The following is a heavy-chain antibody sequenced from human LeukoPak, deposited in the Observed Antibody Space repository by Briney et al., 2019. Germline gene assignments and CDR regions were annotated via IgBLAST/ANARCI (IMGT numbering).Heavy chain of an antibody. CDR1: GYTLTELS. J-gene: IGHJ4*02. V-gene: IGHV1-2*02. Sequence: ASVKVSCKVSGYTLTELSMHWVRQAPGQGLEWMGWINPNSGGTNYAQKFQGRVTMTRDTSISTAYMELSRLRSDDTAVYYCARADITIIKYYFDYWGQGTLVTVSS. CDR3: ARADITIIKYYFDY. CDR2: INPNSGGT. D-gene: IGHD3-3*01.